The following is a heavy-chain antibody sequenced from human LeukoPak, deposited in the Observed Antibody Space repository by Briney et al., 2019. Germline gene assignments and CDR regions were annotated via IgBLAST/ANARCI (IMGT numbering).Heavy chain of an antibody. CDR2: VNPNNGVT. CDR1: DDTFTCYY. Sequence: GSVKVSCKASDDTFTCYYIHWVRPAPGQGLEWMGWVNPNNGVTEYAQEFQGRVTMTRDTSLSTAYMELSRLRSDDTAVYYCATDHCTRTNCYEDYYHGMDVWGQGTTVTVSS. CDR3: ATDHCTRTNCYEDYYHGMDV. D-gene: IGHD2-2*01. J-gene: IGHJ6*02. V-gene: IGHV1-2*02.